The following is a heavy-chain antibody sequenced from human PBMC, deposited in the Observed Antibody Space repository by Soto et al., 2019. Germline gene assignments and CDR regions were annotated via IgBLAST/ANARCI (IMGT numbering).Heavy chain of an antibody. CDR2: ISGSGGST. D-gene: IGHD3-3*01. CDR1: GFTFSSYA. J-gene: IGHJ4*02. CDR3: AKDPGITIFGVVIRFLDY. Sequence: GGSLRLSCAASGFTFSSYAMSWVRQAPGKGLEWVSAISGSGGSTYYADSVKGRFTISRDNSKNTLYLQMNSLRAEDTAVYYCAKDPGITIFGVVIRFLDYWGQGTLVIGSS. V-gene: IGHV3-23*01.